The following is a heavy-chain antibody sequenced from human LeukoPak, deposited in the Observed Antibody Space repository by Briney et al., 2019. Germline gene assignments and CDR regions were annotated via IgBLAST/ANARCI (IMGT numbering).Heavy chain of an antibody. Sequence: ASVKVSCTASGYTFTGYYMHWVRQAPGQGLEWMGWINPDSGGTNYAQNFQGRVTMTRDTSISTAYMELNRLRSDDTAVYYCARSSSSGEGHCFDYWGQGTLVTVSS. V-gene: IGHV1-2*02. CDR3: ARSSSSGEGHCFDY. D-gene: IGHD6-6*01. J-gene: IGHJ4*02. CDR2: INPDSGGT. CDR1: GYTFTGYY.